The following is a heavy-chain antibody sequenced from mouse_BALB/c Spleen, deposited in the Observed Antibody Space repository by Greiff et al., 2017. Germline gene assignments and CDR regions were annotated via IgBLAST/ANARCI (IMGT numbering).Heavy chain of an antibody. CDR3: ARLGTTVVDAMDY. J-gene: IGHJ4*01. Sequence: VKLQESGPELVKPGASVRISCKASGYTFTSYYIHWVKQRPGQGLEWIGWIYPGNVNTKYNEKFKGKATLTADKSSSTAYMQLSSLTSEDSAVYFCARLGTTVVDAMDYWGQGTSVTVSS. V-gene: IGHV1S56*01. CDR2: IYPGNVNT. CDR1: GYTFTSYY. D-gene: IGHD1-1*01.